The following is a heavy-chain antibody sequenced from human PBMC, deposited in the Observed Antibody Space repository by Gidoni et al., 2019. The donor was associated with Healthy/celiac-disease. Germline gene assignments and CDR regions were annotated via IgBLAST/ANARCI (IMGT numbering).Heavy chain of an antibody. V-gene: IGHV3-30*18. CDR3: AKDLNGGYGPYFDY. D-gene: IGHD1-26*01. CDR2: ISYDGSNK. CDR1: GFTLSSYG. Sequence: VQLVESVGGVVQPGRSLRLSCAASGFTLSSYGMHWVRQAPGKGLEWVAVISYDGSNKYYADTVKGRFTISRDNSKNTLYLQMNSLRAEDTAVYYCAKDLNGGYGPYFDYWGQGTLVTVSS. J-gene: IGHJ4*02.